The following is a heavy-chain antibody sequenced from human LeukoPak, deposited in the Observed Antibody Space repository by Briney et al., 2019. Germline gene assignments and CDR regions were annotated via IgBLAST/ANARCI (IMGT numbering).Heavy chain of an antibody. J-gene: IGHJ5*02. CDR1: GFTFSSYG. Sequence: PGGSPRLSCAASGFTFSSYGMHWVRQAPGKGLEWVAVISYDGSNKYYADSVKGRFTFSRDNSKNTLYLQMNSLRAEDTAVYYCAREVNNYYDSSGPNWFDPWGQGTLVTVSS. CDR3: AREVNNYYDSSGPNWFDP. CDR2: ISYDGSNK. V-gene: IGHV3-30*03. D-gene: IGHD3-22*01.